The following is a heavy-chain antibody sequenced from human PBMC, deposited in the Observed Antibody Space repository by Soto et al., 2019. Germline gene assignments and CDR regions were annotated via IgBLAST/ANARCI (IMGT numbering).Heavy chain of an antibody. V-gene: IGHV3-23*01. J-gene: IGHJ4*02. CDR3: DKVTDDQ. CDR2: ISGGGGST. CDR1: GVTFSTST. Sequence: ESGGGLLQPGGSLRLSCAASGVTFSTSTLSGVRQAPGKGLEWVSTISGGGGSTYYADSVKGRFTIPRDNSKNTMYLQMNSLRAEDTAVYDCDKVTDDQWGQGTLVTVSA.